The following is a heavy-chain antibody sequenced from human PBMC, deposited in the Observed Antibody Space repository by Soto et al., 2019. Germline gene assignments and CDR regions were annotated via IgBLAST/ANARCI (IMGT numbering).Heavy chain of an antibody. Sequence: PGGSLRLSCAASGFTFSIYAMHWVRQAPGKGLERVAVIPYDGRNKYYVDSVKGRITISRYNSKNTLYLQMNSLRAEDTAIFYCARDQRPSYGSGSTFDYWGQGTLVTVSS. V-gene: IGHV3-30*04. CDR1: GFTFSIYA. J-gene: IGHJ4*02. D-gene: IGHD3-10*01. CDR2: IPYDGRNK. CDR3: ARDQRPSYGSGSTFDY.